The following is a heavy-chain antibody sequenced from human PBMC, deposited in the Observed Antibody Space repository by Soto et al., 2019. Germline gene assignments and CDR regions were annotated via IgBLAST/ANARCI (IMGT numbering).Heavy chain of an antibody. V-gene: IGHV5-51*01. CDR3: ARYGFNQQLVLDKLRFDP. Sequence: PGESLKISCKASGYTFNTYWIAWVRQMPGKGLEWMGLIYPGDSDTRYSPSFQGQVTISADKSTSTAYLEWSSLKASDTAMYYCARYGFNQQLVLDKLRFDPWGHGTQVTVSS. J-gene: IGHJ5*02. D-gene: IGHD3-10*01. CDR1: GYTFNTYW. CDR2: IYPGDSDT.